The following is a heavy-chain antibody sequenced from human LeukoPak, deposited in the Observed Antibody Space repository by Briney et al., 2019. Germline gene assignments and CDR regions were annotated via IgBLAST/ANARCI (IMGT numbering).Heavy chain of an antibody. CDR2: IRYDGSNI. D-gene: IGHD6-19*01. CDR1: GFTFTSYG. J-gene: IGHJ6*03. Sequence: GGSLRLSCAASGFTFTSYGMHWVRQAPGKGLEWVAFIRYDGSNIHYADSVKGRFSASIDNSKLYLQMNSLGLEDMAVYYCAKDLQQWLVSPYYYYMDVWGKGTTVTVSS. CDR3: AKDLQQWLVSPYYYYMDV. V-gene: IGHV3-30*02.